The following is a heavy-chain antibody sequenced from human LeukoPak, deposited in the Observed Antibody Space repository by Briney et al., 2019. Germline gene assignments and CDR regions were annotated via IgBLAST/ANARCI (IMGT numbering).Heavy chain of an antibody. CDR2: IYPGDSDT. CDR1: GYSFTSYW. J-gene: IGHJ6*03. CDR3: ARLARYYYYYMDV. V-gene: IGHV5-51*01. Sequence: GESLKISFKGSGYSFTSYWIGWVRQMPGKGLEWMGIIYPGDSDTRYSPSFQGQVTISADKSISTAYLQWSSLKASDTAMYYCARLARYYYYYMDVWGKGTTVTVSS.